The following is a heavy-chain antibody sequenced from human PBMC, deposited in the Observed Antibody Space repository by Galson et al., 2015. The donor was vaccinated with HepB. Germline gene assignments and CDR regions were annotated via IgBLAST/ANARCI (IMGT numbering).Heavy chain of an antibody. Sequence: SVKVSCKASGYTFTGYYMHWVRQAPGQGLEWMGWINPNSGGTNYAQKFQGRVTMTRDTSISTAYMELSRLRSDDTAVYYCARAQDIVLMVYAWDYWGQGTLVTVSS. D-gene: IGHD2-8*01. J-gene: IGHJ4*02. CDR2: INPNSGGT. V-gene: IGHV1-2*02. CDR1: GYTFTGYY. CDR3: ARAQDIVLMVYAWDY.